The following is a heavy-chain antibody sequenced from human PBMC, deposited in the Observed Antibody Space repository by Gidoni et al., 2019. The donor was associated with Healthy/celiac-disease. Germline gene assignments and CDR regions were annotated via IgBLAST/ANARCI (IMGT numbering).Heavy chain of an antibody. D-gene: IGHD3-22*01. J-gene: IGHJ4*02. CDR1: GYTFTSYY. CDR3: ARATVDSSGYYPYYFDY. Sequence: QVQLVQSRAEVKKPGASVKVSCKASGYTFTSYYMHWVRQAPGQGLEWMGIINPSGGSTSYAQKFQGRVTMTRDTSTSTVYMELSSLRSEDTAVYYCARATVDSSGYYPYYFDYWGQGTLVTVSS. CDR2: INPSGGST. V-gene: IGHV1-46*01.